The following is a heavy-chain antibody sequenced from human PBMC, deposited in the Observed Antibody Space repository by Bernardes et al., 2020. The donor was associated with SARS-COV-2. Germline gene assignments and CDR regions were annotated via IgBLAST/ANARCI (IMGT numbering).Heavy chain of an antibody. CDR2: MRYGATYT. J-gene: IGHJ3*01. CDR3: CHCGVDCHAWGFDC. CDR1: GFTFRPNY. D-gene: IGHD2-21*01. Sequence: GGSLRVSCAASGFTFRPNYIACLHQTPGKGLEWLSDMRYGATYTNYADSVKGRFTISRDDSKNSVYLQMDSLRADDTAVYFCCHCGVDCHAWGFDCWGQGTVVTVSS. V-gene: IGHV3-11*03.